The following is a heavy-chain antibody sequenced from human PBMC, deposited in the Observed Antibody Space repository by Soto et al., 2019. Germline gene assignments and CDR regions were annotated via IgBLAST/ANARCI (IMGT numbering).Heavy chain of an antibody. J-gene: IGHJ6*02. V-gene: IGHV1-2*02. CDR3: ARDRKVMYYGSGSYDKDDYYYGMDV. Sequence: ASVTVSCKASGYAFTGYYMHWVRQAPEQGREWMGSINPNSGGTNYTQKFPGRVTMTRDTSISTAYMELSRRRSDDTAVYDCARDRKVMYYGSGSYDKDDYYYGMDVWGQGTTVTVSS. D-gene: IGHD3-10*01. CDR2: INPNSGGT. CDR1: GYAFTGYY.